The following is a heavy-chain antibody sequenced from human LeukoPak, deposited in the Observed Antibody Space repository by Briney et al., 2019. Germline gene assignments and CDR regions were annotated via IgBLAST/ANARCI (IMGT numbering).Heavy chain of an antibody. CDR1: GGSISSYY. CDR3: ARVMWVSARPPSYFDY. J-gene: IGHJ4*02. Sequence: SETLSLTCTVSGGSISSYYWSWIRQPPGKGLEWIGYIYYSGSTNYNPSLKSRVTISVDTSKNQFSLKLSSVTATDTAVYYCARVMWVSARPPSYFDYGAQGPLVPFPS. V-gene: IGHV4-59*01. CDR2: IYYSGST. D-gene: IGHD2-2*01.